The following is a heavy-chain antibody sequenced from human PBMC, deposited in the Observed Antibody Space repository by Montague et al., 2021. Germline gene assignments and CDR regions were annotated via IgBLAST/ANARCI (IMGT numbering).Heavy chain of an antibody. J-gene: IGHJ4*02. D-gene: IGHD3-9*01. CDR2: ISFDGSNK. Sequence: SLRLSCAASGFTFSSYAMHWVRQAPGKGLEWVAVISFDGSNKYYADSAKGRFTISRDKSKITLFLQMNSLRAEDTAVYFCARVLRSFDWTSAGFDYWGQGTLVTVSS. V-gene: IGHV3-30-3*01. CDR1: GFTFSSYA. CDR3: ARVLRSFDWTSAGFDY.